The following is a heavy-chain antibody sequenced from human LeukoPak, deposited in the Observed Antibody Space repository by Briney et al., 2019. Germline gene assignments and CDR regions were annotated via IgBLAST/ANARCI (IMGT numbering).Heavy chain of an antibody. CDR1: GYTFTSYG. CDR3: ARDLQVVRGVIIVNWFDP. D-gene: IGHD3-10*01. CDR2: ISAYNGNT. Sequence: ASVKVSCKASGYTFTSYGISWVRQAPGQGLEWMGWISAYNGNTNYAQKLQGRVTMTTDTSTSTAYMELRSPRSDDTAVYYCARDLQVVRGVIIVNWFDPWGQGTLVTVSS. J-gene: IGHJ5*02. V-gene: IGHV1-18*01.